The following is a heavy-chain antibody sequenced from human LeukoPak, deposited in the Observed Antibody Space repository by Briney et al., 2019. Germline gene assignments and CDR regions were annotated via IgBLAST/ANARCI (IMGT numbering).Heavy chain of an antibody. CDR3: ARDPPYYDILTGYYAAAAFDI. CDR2: ISAYNGNT. D-gene: IGHD3-9*01. Sequence: GASVNVSCKASGYTFTSYGISWVRQAPGQGLEWMGWISAYNGNTNYAQKLQGRVTMTTDTSTGTAYMELRSLRSDDTAVYYCARDPPYYDILTGYYAAAAFDIWGQGTMVTVSS. J-gene: IGHJ3*02. CDR1: GYTFTSYG. V-gene: IGHV1-18*01.